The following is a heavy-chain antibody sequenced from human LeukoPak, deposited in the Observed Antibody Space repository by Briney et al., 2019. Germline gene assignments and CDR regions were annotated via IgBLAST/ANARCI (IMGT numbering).Heavy chain of an antibody. CDR1: GFTFSDYS. V-gene: IGHV3-21*06. D-gene: IGHD3-10*01. CDR3: VRVSSARGFYFDL. J-gene: IGHJ4*02. Sequence: PGGSLRLSCAPSGFTFSDYSMDWVRQAPGKGLEWVSSLDPTSKYIYSADSLQGRFTISRDNARNSVFLQMNSLRPGDTALYYCVRVSSARGFYFDLWGQGTLVTVSS. CDR2: LDPTSKYI.